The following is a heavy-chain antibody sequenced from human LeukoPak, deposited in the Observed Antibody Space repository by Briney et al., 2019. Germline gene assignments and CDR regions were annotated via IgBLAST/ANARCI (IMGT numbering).Heavy chain of an antibody. J-gene: IGHJ4*02. CDR1: GFTFSAYW. D-gene: IGHD6-19*01. V-gene: IGHV3-7*01. CDR2: IKKDGSEK. CDR3: ARDFHGYSSGWPTDRGNDY. Sequence: GGSLRLSCAASGFTFSAYWMSWVRQAPGKGLEWVANIKKDGSEKYYVDSVKGRFTISRDNAKNSLYLQMNSLRADDTAVYYCARDFHGYSSGWPTDRGNDYWGQGTLVTVSS.